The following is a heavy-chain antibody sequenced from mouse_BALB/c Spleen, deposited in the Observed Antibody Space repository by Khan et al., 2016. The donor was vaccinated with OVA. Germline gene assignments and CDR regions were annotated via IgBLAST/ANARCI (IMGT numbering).Heavy chain of an antibody. CDR2: ISSGGSYT. D-gene: IGHD1-1*01. J-gene: IGHJ2*01. V-gene: IGHV5-6*01. CDR3: SRQPGYYGSRSYFDY. CDR1: GFTFSSYG. Sequence: EVELVESGGDSVKPGGSLKLSCAASGFTFSSYGMSWVRRTPDKRLEWVATISSGGSYTYYPDSVKGRFTISRDNDKNTLYLQMSSLKSEDTAMYYCSRQPGYYGSRSYFDYWGQGTTLTVSS.